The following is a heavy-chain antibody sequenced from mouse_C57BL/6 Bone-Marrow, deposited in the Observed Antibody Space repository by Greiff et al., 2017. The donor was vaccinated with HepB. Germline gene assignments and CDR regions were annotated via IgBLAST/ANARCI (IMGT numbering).Heavy chain of an antibody. J-gene: IGHJ3*01. CDR1: GFSLTSYA. V-gene: IGHV2-9-1*01. D-gene: IGHD1-1*01. CDR3: ARSYYGSLQAWFAY. CDR2: IWTGGGT. Sequence: VQLKESGPGLVAPSQSLSITCTVSGFSLTSYAISWVRQPPGKGLEWLGVIWTGGGTKYNSALKSRLSISKDNSKSQVFLKMNSLQTDDTARYYCARSYYGSLQAWFAYWGQGTLVTVSA.